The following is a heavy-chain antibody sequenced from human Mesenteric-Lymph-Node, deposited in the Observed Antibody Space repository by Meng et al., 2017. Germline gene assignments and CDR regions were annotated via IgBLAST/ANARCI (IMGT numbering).Heavy chain of an antibody. J-gene: IGHJ4*02. Sequence: SDTLSLTCSVLGCSISSSSYYWGWIRQPPGKGLEWLVSIYYSGSTYYNPSLKSRVTISVDTSKNQFSLKLSSVTAADTALYYCARGVPDTLYSGSYYYFDYWGQGTLVTVSS. D-gene: IGHD1-26*01. CDR1: GCSISSSSYY. CDR3: ARGVPDTLYSGSYYYFDY. CDR2: IYYSGST. V-gene: IGHV4-39*07.